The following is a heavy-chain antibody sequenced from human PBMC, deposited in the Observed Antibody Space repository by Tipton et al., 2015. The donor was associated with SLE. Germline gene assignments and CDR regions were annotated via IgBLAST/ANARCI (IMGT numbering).Heavy chain of an antibody. CDR1: GFAFGDYA. D-gene: IGHD6-13*01. CDR2: IRSKAYGGTT. V-gene: IGHV3-49*04. J-gene: IGHJ4*02. Sequence: SLRLSCTDSGFAFGDYAMSWVRQAPGKGLEWVGFIRSKAYGGTTEYAASVKGRFTISRDDSKSIAYLQMNSLKTEDTALYYCAKGRSSTWYVDFWGQGTLVTVSS. CDR3: AKGRSSTWYVDF.